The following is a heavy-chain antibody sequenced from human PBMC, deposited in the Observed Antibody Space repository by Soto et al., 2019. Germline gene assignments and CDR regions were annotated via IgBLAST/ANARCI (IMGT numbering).Heavy chain of an antibody. CDR1: GGSISSGGYY. V-gene: IGHV4-31*11. Sequence: PSETLSLTCAVSGGSISSGGYYWSWIRQHPGKGLEWIGYIFYSGTTYYNPSLNSRVTISLDTSKNQFSLKLSSVTAADTAVYYCARAGSRASTTRLRYLDYWGQGTLVPVSS. D-gene: IGHD1-1*01. CDR2: IFYSGTT. J-gene: IGHJ4*02. CDR3: ARAGSRASTTRLRYLDY.